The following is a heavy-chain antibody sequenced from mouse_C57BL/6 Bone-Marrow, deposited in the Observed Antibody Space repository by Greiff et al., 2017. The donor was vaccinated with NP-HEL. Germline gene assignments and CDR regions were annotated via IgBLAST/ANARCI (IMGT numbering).Heavy chain of an antibody. D-gene: IGHD2-4*01. V-gene: IGHV1-75*01. CDR1: GYTFTDYY. J-gene: IGHJ3*01. Sequence: QVQLQQSGPELVKPGASVKISCKASGYTFTDYYINWVKQRPGQGLEWIGWIFPGSGSTYYNEKFKGKATLTVDKSSSTAYMLLSSLTSEDSAVYFCARLNDYDEGGPWFAYWGQGTLVTVSA. CDR2: IFPGSGST. CDR3: ARLNDYDEGGPWFAY.